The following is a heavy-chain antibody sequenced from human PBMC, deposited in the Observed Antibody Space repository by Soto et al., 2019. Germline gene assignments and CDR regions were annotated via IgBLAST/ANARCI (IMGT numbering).Heavy chain of an antibody. D-gene: IGHD2-15*01. J-gene: IGHJ5*02. V-gene: IGHV1-18*04. CDR2: ISAYNGNT. Sequence: GASVKVSCKASGYTFTSYGISWVRQAPGQGLEWMGWISAYNGNTNYAQKPQGRVTMTTDTSTSTAYMELRSLRSDDTAVYYCARDHTYLGYCSGGSCRNRFDPWGQGTLVTVSS. CDR1: GYTFTSYG. CDR3: ARDHTYLGYCSGGSCRNRFDP.